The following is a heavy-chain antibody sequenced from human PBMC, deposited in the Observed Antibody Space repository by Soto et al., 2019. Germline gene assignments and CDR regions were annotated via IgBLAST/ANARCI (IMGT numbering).Heavy chain of an antibody. CDR1: GGSIRSYY. J-gene: IGHJ3*02. D-gene: IGHD3-10*01. Sequence: SETLSLTCTVSGGSIRSYYWSWIRQPPGKGLEWIGYIYYSGSTNYNPSLKSRVTISVDTSKNQLSLKLSSVTAADTAVYYCARDRPASGAFEIWGQGTMDTVSS. CDR3: ARDRPASGAFEI. V-gene: IGHV4-59*01. CDR2: IYYSGST.